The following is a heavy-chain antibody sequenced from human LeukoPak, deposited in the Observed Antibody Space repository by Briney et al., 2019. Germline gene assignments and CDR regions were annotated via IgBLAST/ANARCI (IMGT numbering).Heavy chain of an antibody. Sequence: GGSLRLSCAVSGFSLSDHHMDWLRQAPGKGLEWVANIKQDGSEKYYVDSVKDRFTISRDNAKNSLYLQMNSLRAEDTAVYYCARDKVSYYDILTGYHTYYYYGMDVWGQGTTVTVSS. V-gene: IGHV3-7*01. CDR1: GFSLSDHH. J-gene: IGHJ6*02. CDR3: ARDKVSYYDILTGYHTYYYYGMDV. CDR2: IKQDGSEK. D-gene: IGHD3-9*01.